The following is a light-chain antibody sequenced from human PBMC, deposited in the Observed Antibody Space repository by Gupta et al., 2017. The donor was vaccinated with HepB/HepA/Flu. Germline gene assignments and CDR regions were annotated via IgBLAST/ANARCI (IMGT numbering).Light chain of an antibody. J-gene: IGLJ2*01. CDR3: GTWDSRLSAEV. V-gene: IGLV1-51*01. CDR1: TSNIGKNY. CDR2: ENT. Sequence: QSVLTQPPSVSAAPGQNVAISCSGSTSNIGKNYVFWLQQFPGTAPTLLIYENTKRPSGIPDRFAGSKSGTSATLAITGLQTGDETDYDGGTWDSRLSAEVFGGGTKLTVL.